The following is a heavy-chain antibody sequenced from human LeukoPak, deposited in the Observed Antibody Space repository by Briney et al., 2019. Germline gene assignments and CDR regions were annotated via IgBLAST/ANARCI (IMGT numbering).Heavy chain of an antibody. D-gene: IGHD2-2*01. V-gene: IGHV3-21*04. CDR2: ISSSSSYI. Sequence: GGSLRLSCAASGFTFSSYSMNWVRQAPGKGLEWDSSISSSSSYIYYADSVKGRFTISRDNAKNSLYLQMNSLRAEDTAVYYCARAESIPAAFGFYYYYYMDVWGKGTTVTISS. J-gene: IGHJ6*03. CDR3: ARAESIPAAFGFYYYYYMDV. CDR1: GFTFSSYS.